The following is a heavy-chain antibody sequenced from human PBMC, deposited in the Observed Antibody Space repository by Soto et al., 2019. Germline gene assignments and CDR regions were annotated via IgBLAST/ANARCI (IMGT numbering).Heavy chain of an antibody. CDR3: ARAMGAVNYFDY. J-gene: IGHJ4*02. Sequence: QLQVSGPGLVQPSQTLSLTCTVSGASIRSGAFYWSRCRHHPGKGLEWIGYFYYSGNAYYNPSLRSRLTISGDASKNQFSLNLSSVTAADTAVYFCARAMGAVNYFDYWGQGILVTVSS. V-gene: IGHV4-31*03. CDR2: FYYSGNA. D-gene: IGHD3-10*01. CDR1: GASIRSGAFY.